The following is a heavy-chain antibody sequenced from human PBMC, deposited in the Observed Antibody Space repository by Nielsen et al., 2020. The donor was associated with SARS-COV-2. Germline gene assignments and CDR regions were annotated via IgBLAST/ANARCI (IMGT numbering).Heavy chain of an antibody. Sequence: SVKVSCKASGGTFSNSVFSWVRQAPGQGLEWMGGIVPMFGRSNYAPRFQDRVTIIADESSTTAYMELSSLTSGDTAVYFCARGRSPTGSYNYYMDVWGNGTRVTVSS. CDR2: IVPMFGRS. J-gene: IGHJ6*03. V-gene: IGHV1-69*13. CDR3: ARGRSPTGSYNYYMDV. CDR1: GGTFSNSV.